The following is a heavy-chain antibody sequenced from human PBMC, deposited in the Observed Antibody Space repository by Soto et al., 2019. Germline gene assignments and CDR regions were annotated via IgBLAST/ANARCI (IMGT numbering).Heavy chain of an antibody. CDR3: ERGLSDFWSGWDS. CDR2: ISYGWST. D-gene: IGHD3-3*01. J-gene: IGHJ4*02. V-gene: IGHV4-59*01. Sequence: SDTLSLTCTFSVFSIISYYCYLILQPPVKGLEWIVYISYGWSTNYNPSLKSLFTISVDTSKNQFSLKLTSVTAAYTAVYYCERGLSDFWSGWDSWGQRNLVSVSS. CDR1: VFSIISYY.